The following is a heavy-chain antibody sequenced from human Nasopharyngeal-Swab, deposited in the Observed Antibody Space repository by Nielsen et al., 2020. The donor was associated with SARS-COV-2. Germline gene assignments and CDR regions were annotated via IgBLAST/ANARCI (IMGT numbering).Heavy chain of an antibody. V-gene: IGHV1-69*13. Sequence: SVKVSCKVSGYTLTELSMHWVRQAPGQGLEWMGGIIPIFGTANYAQKFQGRVTITADESTSTAYMELSSLRSEDTAVYYCATGVCGGDCYPAQHDAFDIWGQGTMVTVSS. CDR2: IIPIFGTA. D-gene: IGHD2-21*02. J-gene: IGHJ3*02. CDR1: GYTLTELS. CDR3: ATGVCGGDCYPAQHDAFDI.